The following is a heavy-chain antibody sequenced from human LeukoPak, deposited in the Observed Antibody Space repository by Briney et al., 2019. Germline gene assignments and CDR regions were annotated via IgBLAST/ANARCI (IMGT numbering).Heavy chain of an antibody. CDR3: AAKRIAVAGNNWFDP. CDR2: IVVGSGNT. Sequence: ASVKVSCKSSGFTFTSSAVQWVRQARGQRLEWIGWIVVGSGNTNYAQKFQERVTITRDMSTSTAYMELSSLRSEDTAVYYCAAKRIAVAGNNWFDPWGQGTLVTVSS. V-gene: IGHV1-58*01. CDR1: GFTFTSSA. J-gene: IGHJ5*02. D-gene: IGHD6-19*01.